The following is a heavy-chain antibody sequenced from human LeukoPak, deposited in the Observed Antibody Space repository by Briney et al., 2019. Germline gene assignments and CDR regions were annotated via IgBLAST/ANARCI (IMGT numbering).Heavy chain of an antibody. CDR2: IYHSGST. Sequence: SETLSLTCTVSGGSISSGYYWGWIRQPPGKGLEWIGSIYHSGSTYYNPSLKSRVTISVDTSKNQFSLKLSSVTAADTAVYYCARCVSRFGFWSGLTRSIYYYYMDVWGKGTTVTVSS. J-gene: IGHJ6*03. V-gene: IGHV4-38-2*02. D-gene: IGHD3-3*01. CDR1: GGSISSGYY. CDR3: ARCVSRFGFWSGLTRSIYYYYMDV.